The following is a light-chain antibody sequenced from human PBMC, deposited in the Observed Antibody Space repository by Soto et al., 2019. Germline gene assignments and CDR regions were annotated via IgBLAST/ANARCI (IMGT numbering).Light chain of an antibody. CDR3: SLYTSSSTPVV. V-gene: IGLV2-18*01. J-gene: IGLJ2*01. Sequence: QSALTQPPSVSGSPGQSVTISCTGTSSDVGSYNRVSWYQQPPGTAPKLVIYEVSNRPSGVPDRFSGSKSGNTASLTISGLQAEDEADYYCSLYTSSSTPVVFGGGTQLTVL. CDR2: EVS. CDR1: SSDVGSYNR.